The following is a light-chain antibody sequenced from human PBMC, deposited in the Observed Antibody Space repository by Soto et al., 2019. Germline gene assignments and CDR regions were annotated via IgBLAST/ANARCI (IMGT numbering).Light chain of an antibody. CDR3: SSSAASNNYVV. CDR2: DVS. Sequence: QSAMTQPPSASGSPGQSVTISCTGTSSDVGGYNYVSWYQQHPGKAPKVKIYDVSQRPSGVPDRFSGSKSGNTASLTISGLQAEDEADYYCSSSAASNNYVVFGGGTKLTVL. J-gene: IGLJ2*01. V-gene: IGLV2-8*01. CDR1: SSDVGGYNY.